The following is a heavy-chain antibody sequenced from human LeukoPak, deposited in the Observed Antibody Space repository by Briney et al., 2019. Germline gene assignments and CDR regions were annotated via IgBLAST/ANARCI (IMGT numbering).Heavy chain of an antibody. CDR2: INPSGGST. CDR1: GYTFTGYY. Sequence: GASVKVSCKASGYTFTGYYMHWVRQAPGQGLEWMGIINPSGGSTSYAQKFQGRVTMTRDMSTSTVYMELSSLRSEDTAVYYCARDSHTSPGSGSYRYWGQGTLVTVSS. V-gene: IGHV1-46*01. CDR3: ARDSHTSPGSGSYRY. D-gene: IGHD1-26*01. J-gene: IGHJ4*02.